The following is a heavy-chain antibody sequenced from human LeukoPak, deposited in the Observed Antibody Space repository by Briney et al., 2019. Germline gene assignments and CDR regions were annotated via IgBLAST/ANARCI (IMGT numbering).Heavy chain of an antibody. V-gene: IGHV1-58*01. CDR1: GFTFTSSA. CDR3: AAEGTPGRDDAFDI. J-gene: IGHJ3*02. Sequence: SVKVSCKASGFTFTSSAVQWVRQARGQRLEWIGWIVVGSGNTNYAQKFQERVTITRDMSTSTAYMELSSLRSEDTAVYYCAAEGTPGRDDAFDIWGQGIMVTVSS. D-gene: IGHD5-24*01. CDR2: IVVGSGNT.